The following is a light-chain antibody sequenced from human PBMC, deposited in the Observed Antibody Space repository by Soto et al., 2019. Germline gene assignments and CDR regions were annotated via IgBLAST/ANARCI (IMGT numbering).Light chain of an antibody. CDR3: QQYDYGPPYT. J-gene: IGKJ2*01. CDR2: GAS. Sequence: EIVMTQSPATLSVSPGERATLSCRASQSVSSTLAWYQQKPGQAPRLLIYGASTRATGIPARFSGSGSGTVVTLTIGRLHSEDFAVYYCQQYDYGPPYTFGQWTKLDIK. V-gene: IGKV3-15*01. CDR1: QSVSST.